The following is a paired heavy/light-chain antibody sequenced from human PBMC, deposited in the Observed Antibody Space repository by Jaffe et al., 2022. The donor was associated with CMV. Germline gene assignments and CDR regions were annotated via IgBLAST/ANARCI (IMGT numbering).Heavy chain of an antibody. J-gene: IGHJ6*02. CDR2: INHSGST. CDR1: GGSFSDSY. D-gene: IGHD4-4*01. V-gene: IGHV4-34*01. CDR3: ASPSTVSYGNYYGMDV. Sequence: QVQLQQWGAGLLKPSETLSLTCAVYGGSFSDSYWSWIRQPPGKGLEWIGEINHSGSTKYNLSLKSRVTISVDTSKNQFTLKLSSVTAADTAVYYCASPSTVSYGNYYGMDVWGQGTTVTVSS.
Light chain of an antibody. J-gene: IGLJ2*01. CDR1: SSDVGGYNY. Sequence: QSALTQPPSASGSPGQSVTISCTGTSSDVGGYNYVSWCQHYPGKAPKLMISEVSKRPSGVPDRFSGSTSGNTASLTVSGLQAEDEADYYCSSYTTSTLVFGGGTRLTVL. V-gene: IGLV2-8*01. CDR3: SSYTTSTLV. CDR2: EVS.